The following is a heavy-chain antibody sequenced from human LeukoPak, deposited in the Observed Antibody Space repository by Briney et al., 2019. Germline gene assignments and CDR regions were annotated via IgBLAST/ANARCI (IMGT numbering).Heavy chain of an antibody. J-gene: IGHJ4*02. Sequence: GGFLRLSCAASGLTFSSYAMSWVRQAPGKGLEWVSTIHSGRANTYYADSVKGRFTISRDDSKNTLYPQMNSLRAEDTAVYYCATHTIPKSYYFDYWGRGTLVTVSS. CDR1: GLTFSSYA. V-gene: IGHV3-23*01. CDR2: IHSGRANT. CDR3: ATHTIPKSYYFDY. D-gene: IGHD2-2*01.